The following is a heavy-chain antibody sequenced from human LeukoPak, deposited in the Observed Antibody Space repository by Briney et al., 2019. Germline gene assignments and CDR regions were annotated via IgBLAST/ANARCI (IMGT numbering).Heavy chain of an antibody. CDR2: ISGSGGST. D-gene: IGHD3-9*01. J-gene: IGHJ4*02. CDR1: GFTFSSYA. Sequence: SGGSLRLSCAASGFTFSSYAMSWVRQAPGKGLEWVSAISGSGGSTYYADSVKGRFTISRDNSKNTLYLQMNSLRAEDTAVYYCAKGLSGPTKGAHLTGYYKARYYFDYWGQGTLVTVSS. CDR3: AKGLSGPTKGAHLTGYYKARYYFDY. V-gene: IGHV3-23*01.